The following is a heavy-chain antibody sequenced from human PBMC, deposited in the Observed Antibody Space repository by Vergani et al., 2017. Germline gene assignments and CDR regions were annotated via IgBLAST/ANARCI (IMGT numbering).Heavy chain of an antibody. CDR1: GFTFNSYA. D-gene: IGHD3-3*01. J-gene: IGHJ4*02. V-gene: IGHV3-23*01. CDR2: ISDNGGST. CDR3: AVGYNSSSSGRYFDF. Sequence: EVQLLESGGGLVQPGGSLRLSCAASGFTFNSYAMSWVRQAPGKGLEWVSSISDNGGSTFYADSVKGRFTIFRDNSWNTLFLQINSLRAEDTAVYHCAVGYNSSSSGRYFDFWGQGMLVTVSS.